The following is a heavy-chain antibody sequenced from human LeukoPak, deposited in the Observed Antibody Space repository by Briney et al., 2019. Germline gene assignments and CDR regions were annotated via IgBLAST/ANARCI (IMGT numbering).Heavy chain of an antibody. Sequence: GGSLRLSCAASGFTFSSYWMSWVRQAPGKGLEWVANIKQDGSEKYYVDSVKGRFTISRDNAKNSLYLLMNSLRAEDTAVYYCARVRRPLFYRSHVAAAGPFDYWGQGTLVTVSS. V-gene: IGHV3-7*01. CDR3: ARVRRPLFYRSHVAAAGPFDY. CDR2: IKQDGSEK. J-gene: IGHJ4*02. D-gene: IGHD6-13*01. CDR1: GFTFSSYW.